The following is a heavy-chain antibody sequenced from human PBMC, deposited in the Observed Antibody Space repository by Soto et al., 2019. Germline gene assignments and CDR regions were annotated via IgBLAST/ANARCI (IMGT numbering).Heavy chain of an antibody. J-gene: IGHJ6*02. Sequence: SETLSLTCTVSGGSISSYYWSWIRQPPGKGLEWIGYIYYSGSTNYNPSLKSRVTISVDTSKNQFSLKLSSVTAADTAVYYFARSRAFGYCSSTSCSHGMDVWGQGTTVTVSS. CDR1: GGSISSYY. V-gene: IGHV4-59*01. CDR2: IYYSGST. D-gene: IGHD2-2*01. CDR3: ARSRAFGYCSSTSCSHGMDV.